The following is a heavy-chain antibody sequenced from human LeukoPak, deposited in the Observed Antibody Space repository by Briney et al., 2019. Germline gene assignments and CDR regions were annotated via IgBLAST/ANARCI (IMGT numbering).Heavy chain of an antibody. Sequence: PSETLSLTCAVSGDSFSSHYWTWIRQSPGTGLEWIGYISHIGRTNYNPSLKSRVTISIDTSKNQFSLKLRSVTAADTAVYYCARLWQNWFDPWGQGTLVTVSS. CDR1: GDSFSSHY. J-gene: IGHJ5*02. V-gene: IGHV4-59*11. CDR3: ARLWQNWFDP. CDR2: ISHIGRT.